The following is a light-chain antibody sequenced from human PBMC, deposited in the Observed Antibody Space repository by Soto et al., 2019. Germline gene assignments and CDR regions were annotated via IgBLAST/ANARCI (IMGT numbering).Light chain of an antibody. CDR1: SSDVGGYNY. CDR2: DVS. J-gene: IGLJ1*01. CDR3: SSYTRSNTLRYV. Sequence: QSVLTQPASVSGSPGQSITISCTGTSSDVGGYNYVSWYQHHPDKAPKVMIYDVSNRPSGVSNRFSGSKSGNTASLTISGLRAEDEADYYCSSYTRSNTLRYVFGTGTKVTVL. V-gene: IGLV2-14*03.